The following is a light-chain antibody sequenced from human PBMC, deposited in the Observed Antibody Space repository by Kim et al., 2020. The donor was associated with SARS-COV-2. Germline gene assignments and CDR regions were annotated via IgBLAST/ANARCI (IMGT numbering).Light chain of an antibody. CDR2: GVS. V-gene: IGKV3-15*01. J-gene: IGKJ4*01. CDR1: QTISRD. CDR3: QQYNDWPLT. Sequence: VFPSERVTLSCRTSQTISRDLAGYQQKPGQAPRLLIYGVSTRATGIPATFTGSGSGTEFTLTISSLQSEDFALYYCQQYNDWPLTFGGGTKVDIK.